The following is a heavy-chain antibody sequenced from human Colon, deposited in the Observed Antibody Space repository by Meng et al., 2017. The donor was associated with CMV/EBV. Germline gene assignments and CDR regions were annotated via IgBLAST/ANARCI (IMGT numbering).Heavy chain of an antibody. Sequence: TYSGRSSSNGKYLVGWSRQPPGKGLEWIRSIFYSGSTYYNPSLKSQVTISLDTSKNQFSLKLSSVTSADTAVYYCARDLGAANWFDPWGQGTLVTVSS. CDR1: GRSSSNGKYL. CDR3: ARDLGAANWFDP. V-gene: IGHV4-39*07. CDR2: IFYSGST. D-gene: IGHD2-15*01. J-gene: IGHJ5*02.